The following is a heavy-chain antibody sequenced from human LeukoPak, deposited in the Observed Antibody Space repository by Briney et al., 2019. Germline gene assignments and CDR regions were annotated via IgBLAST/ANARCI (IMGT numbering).Heavy chain of an antibody. CDR1: GFTVSSNY. CDR2: ISGSGGST. V-gene: IGHV3-23*01. Sequence: PGGSLRLSCAASGFTVSSNYMSWVRQAPGKGLEWVSAISGSGGSTYYADSVKGRFTISRDNSKNTLYLQMNSLRAEDTAVYYCANSGGVTTPFDYWGQGTLVTVSS. D-gene: IGHD4-17*01. J-gene: IGHJ4*02. CDR3: ANSGGVTTPFDY.